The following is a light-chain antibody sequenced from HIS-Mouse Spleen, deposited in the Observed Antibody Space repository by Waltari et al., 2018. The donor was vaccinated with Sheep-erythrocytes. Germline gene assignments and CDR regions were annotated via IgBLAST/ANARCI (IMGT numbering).Light chain of an antibody. J-gene: IGLJ1*01. CDR2: DVS. CDR3: CSYAGSYNHV. CDR1: SSDVGGYNY. V-gene: IGLV2-11*01. Sequence: QSALTQPLSVSGSPGQSVTISCTGTSSDVGGYNYAPWYQQHPGKAPKLMIYDVSKRPSGVPDRFSGSKSGNTASLTISGLQAEDEADYYCCSYAGSYNHVFATGTKVTVL.